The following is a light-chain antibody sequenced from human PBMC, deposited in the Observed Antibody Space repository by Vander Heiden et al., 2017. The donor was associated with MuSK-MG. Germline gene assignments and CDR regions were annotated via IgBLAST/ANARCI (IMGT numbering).Light chain of an antibody. CDR2: DNS. CDR3: QSYDSSLSGYV. J-gene: IGLJ1*01. Sequence: HSALTQPPSVSAAPGQRVTISCTGSSSNIGAGYDVHWYQQLPGTAPNLLIYDNSNRPSGVPDRFSGSKSGTSASLAITGLQAEDEADYYCQSYDSSLSGYVFGTGTKVTVL. CDR1: SSNIGAGYD. V-gene: IGLV1-40*01.